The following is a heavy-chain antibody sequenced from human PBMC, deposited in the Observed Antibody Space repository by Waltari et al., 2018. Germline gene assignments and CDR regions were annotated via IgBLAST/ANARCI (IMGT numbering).Heavy chain of an antibody. V-gene: IGHV3-74*01. Sequence: EVQLVESGGGLVQPGGSLRLSCAASGFTFSSYWMPWVRQAPGKGLVWVSRINSDGSSTSYADSVKGRFTISRDNAKNTLYLQMNSLRAEDTAVYYCAREDDSSGYYLQPFDYWGQGTLVTVSS. CDR3: AREDDSSGYYLQPFDY. CDR2: INSDGSST. CDR1: GFTFSSYW. J-gene: IGHJ4*02. D-gene: IGHD3-22*01.